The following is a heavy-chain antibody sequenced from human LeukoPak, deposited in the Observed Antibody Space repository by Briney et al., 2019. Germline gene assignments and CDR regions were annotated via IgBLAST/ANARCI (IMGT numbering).Heavy chain of an antibody. Sequence: GGSLRLSCAASGFTFSSYSMNWVRQAPGKGLEWVSCISSSSSYIYYADSVKGRFTISRDNAKNSLYLQMNSLRAEDTAVYYCARDPRTASSAEAAAGPFDYWGQGTLVTVSS. D-gene: IGHD6-13*01. J-gene: IGHJ4*02. CDR3: ARDPRTASSAEAAAGPFDY. CDR2: ISSSSSYI. V-gene: IGHV3-21*01. CDR1: GFTFSSYS.